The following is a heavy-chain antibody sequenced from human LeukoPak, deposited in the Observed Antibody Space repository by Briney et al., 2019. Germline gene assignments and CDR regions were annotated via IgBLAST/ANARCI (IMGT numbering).Heavy chain of an antibody. CDR1: GFTFSSYS. CDR2: ISSSSSTI. D-gene: IGHD1-7*01. V-gene: IGHV3-48*01. CDR3: ARDRNYPPLVY. Sequence: PGGSLRLSXAASGFTFSSYSMNWVRQAPGKGLEWVSYISSSSSTIYYADSVKGRFTISRDNAKNSLYLQMNSLRAEDTAVYYCARDRNYPPLVYWGQGTLVTVSS. J-gene: IGHJ4*02.